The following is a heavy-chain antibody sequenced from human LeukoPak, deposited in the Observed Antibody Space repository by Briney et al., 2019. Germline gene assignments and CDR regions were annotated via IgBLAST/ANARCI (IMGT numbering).Heavy chain of an antibody. D-gene: IGHD1-26*01. Sequence: PGGSLRLSCTASGFSFSDYYMSRIRQAPGKGLEWVSVISGSGGSTYYADSVKGRFTISRDNSKNTLYLQMNTLRAEDTAVYYCAKDPVGATVPYHFDYWGQGTLVTVSS. V-gene: IGHV3-23*01. CDR2: ISGSGGST. CDR3: AKDPVGATVPYHFDY. J-gene: IGHJ4*02. CDR1: GFSFSDYY.